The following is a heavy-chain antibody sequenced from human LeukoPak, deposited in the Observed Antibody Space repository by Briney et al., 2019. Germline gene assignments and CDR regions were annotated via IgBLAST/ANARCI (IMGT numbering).Heavy chain of an antibody. V-gene: IGHV3-7*01. Sequence: PGRSLRLSRAASGFTFSSYGMHWVRQAPGKGLEWVANIKQDGSEKYYVDSVKGRFTISRDNAKNSLYLQMNSLRAEDTAVYFCARDLVGAAFDIWGQGTMVTVSS. CDR3: ARDLVGAAFDI. J-gene: IGHJ3*02. CDR1: GFTFSSYG. D-gene: IGHD2-15*01. CDR2: IKQDGSEK.